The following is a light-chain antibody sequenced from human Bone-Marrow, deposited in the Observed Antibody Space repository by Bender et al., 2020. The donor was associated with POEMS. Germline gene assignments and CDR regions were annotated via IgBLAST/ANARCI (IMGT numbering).Light chain of an antibody. J-gene: IGLJ3*02. CDR2: EVT. V-gene: IGLV2-23*02. CDR1: SSDVGRYDL. Sequence: QSALTQPASVSGSPGQSITISCTGTSSDVGRYDLVSWYQQHPGKAPKLMIYEVTKRPSGVSDRFSGSKSGNTASLTISGLQAEDEADYHCCSYAGRYSWVCGGGTKVTVL. CDR3: CSYAGRYSWV.